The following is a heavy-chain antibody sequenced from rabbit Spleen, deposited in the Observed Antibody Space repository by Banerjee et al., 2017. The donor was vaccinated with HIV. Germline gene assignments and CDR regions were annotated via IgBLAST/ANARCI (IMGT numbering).Heavy chain of an antibody. CDR1: GFSFSSSYD. Sequence: QEQLVESGGGLVQPGTSLTLTCTASGFSFSSSYDMCWVRQAPGKGLEWIACIYTANHKTYYASWAKGRFTISKTSSTTVTLQLTSLTAADTATYFCARGSAAMTMVITGFYFGLWGPGTLVTVS. V-gene: IGHV1S45*01. CDR2: IYTANHKT. J-gene: IGHJ4*01. CDR3: ARGSAAMTMVITGFYFGL. D-gene: IGHD2-1*01.